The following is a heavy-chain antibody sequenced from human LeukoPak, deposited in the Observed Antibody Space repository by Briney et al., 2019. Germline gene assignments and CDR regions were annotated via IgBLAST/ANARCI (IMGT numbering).Heavy chain of an antibody. J-gene: IGHJ4*02. CDR3: RSSSWSPPFDY. D-gene: IGHD6-13*01. CDR1: GGSISSYY. CDR2: IHYSGST. Sequence: SETLSLTCSVSGGSISSYYWSWIRQPPGKGLEWIGFIHYSGSTNYNPSLKSRVTISVDTSKNQFSLKLSSVTAADTAVYYCRSSSWSPPFDYWGQGTLVTVSS. V-gene: IGHV4-59*12.